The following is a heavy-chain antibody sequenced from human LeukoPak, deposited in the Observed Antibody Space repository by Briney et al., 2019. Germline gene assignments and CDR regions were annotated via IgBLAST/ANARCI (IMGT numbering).Heavy chain of an antibody. D-gene: IGHD2-15*01. J-gene: IGHJ6*03. CDR1: GFTFSSYW. V-gene: IGHV3-7*01. Sequence: PGGSLRLSCAASGFTFSSYWMTWVRQAPGKGLEWVANIKQDGSEKYYVDSVKGRFTISRDNAKNSLYLQMNSLRAEDTAVYYCARGSDVESHYYYYMDVWGKGTTVTVSS. CDR3: ARGSDVESHYYYYMDV. CDR2: IKQDGSEK.